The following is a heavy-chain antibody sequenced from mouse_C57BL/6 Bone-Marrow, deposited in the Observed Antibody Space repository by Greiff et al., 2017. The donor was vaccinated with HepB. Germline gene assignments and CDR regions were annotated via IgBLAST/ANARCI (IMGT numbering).Heavy chain of an antibody. CDR3: ARWDRYYFDY. V-gene: IGHV1-69*01. CDR2: IDPSDSYT. CDR1: GYTFTSYW. D-gene: IGHD4-1*01. Sequence: VQLQQPGAELVMPGASVKLSCKASGYTFTSYWMPWVKQRPGQGLEWIGEIDPSDSYTNYNQKFKGKSTLTVDKSSSTAYMQLSSLTSEDSAVYYCARWDRYYFDYWGQGTTLTVSS. J-gene: IGHJ2*01.